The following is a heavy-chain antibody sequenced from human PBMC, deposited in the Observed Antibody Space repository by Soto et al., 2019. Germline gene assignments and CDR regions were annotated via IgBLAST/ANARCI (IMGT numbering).Heavy chain of an antibody. CDR1: GYTFTSYY. CDR3: AREPPSTVTTDYFDY. D-gene: IGHD4-17*01. J-gene: IGHJ4*02. CDR2: MNPSGGST. Sequence: QVQLVQSGAEVKRPGASVKVSCKASGYTFTSYYIHWVRQAPGQGLEWMGIMNPSGGSTTNAQKFQGRLTMTRDTSTSTVYMELSNLRSEDTAVYYCAREPPSTVTTDYFDYWGQGTLVTVSS. V-gene: IGHV1-46*03.